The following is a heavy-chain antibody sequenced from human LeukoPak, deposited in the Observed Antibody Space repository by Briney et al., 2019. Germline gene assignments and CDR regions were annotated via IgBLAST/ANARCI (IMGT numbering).Heavy chain of an antibody. D-gene: IGHD6-6*01. J-gene: IGHJ4*02. CDR1: GVASGGCA. CDR2: ISAGGGST. CDR3: AKDLRTAPRGIDY. V-gene: IGHV3-23*01. Sequence: GGTLRVSCTAAGVASGGCATRVVRPARGKGLGSFLAISAGGGSTYYAGSVHGRLNISRDSSQNTLYPQMNTLRAEDTALYYCAKDLRTAPRGIDYWGKGTLVTVSS.